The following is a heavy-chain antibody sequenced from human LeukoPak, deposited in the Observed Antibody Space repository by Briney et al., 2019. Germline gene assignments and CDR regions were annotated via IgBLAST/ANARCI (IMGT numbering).Heavy chain of an antibody. CDR2: IYSGGST. CDR1: GFTVSDSY. J-gene: IGHJ4*02. CDR3: ARGGYYAATDI. Sequence: GGSLRLSCAASGFTVSDSYLSWVRQAPGKGLEWVSVIYSGGSTYYADSVKGRFTISRDNSKDTVYLQMGSLRPEDTAVYYCARGGYYAATDIWGQGAPVTVSS. V-gene: IGHV3-66*01. D-gene: IGHD3-3*01.